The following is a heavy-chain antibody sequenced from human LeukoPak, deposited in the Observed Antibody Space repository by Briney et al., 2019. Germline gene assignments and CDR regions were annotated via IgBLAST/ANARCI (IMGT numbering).Heavy chain of an antibody. D-gene: IGHD3-10*02. CDR2: ISSSGSTI. CDR1: GFTFSSYR. J-gene: IGHJ6*04. Sequence: AGGSLGLSCAASGFTFSSYRMNWVRQAPGKGLEWVSYISSSGSTIYYADSVKGRFTISRDNAKNSLYLQMNSLRAEDTAVYYCAELGITMIGGVWGKGTTVTISS. V-gene: IGHV3-48*04. CDR3: AELGITMIGGV.